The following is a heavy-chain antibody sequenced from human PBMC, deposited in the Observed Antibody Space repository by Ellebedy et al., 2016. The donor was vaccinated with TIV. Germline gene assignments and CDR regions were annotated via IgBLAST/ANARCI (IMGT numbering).Heavy chain of an antibody. V-gene: IGHV4-4*07. CDR2: VYSSGST. CDR1: GISITGYY. D-gene: IGHD5-18*01. CDR3: ARAASSDGNFDY. Sequence: SETLSLXCTVSGISITGYYWSWLRQSAEKGLEWIGRVYSSGSTNYNPSFTTRVTMSADTSKNHVSLNLTSVTASDTAVFYCARAASSDGNFDYWGQGILVTVSS. J-gene: IGHJ4*02.